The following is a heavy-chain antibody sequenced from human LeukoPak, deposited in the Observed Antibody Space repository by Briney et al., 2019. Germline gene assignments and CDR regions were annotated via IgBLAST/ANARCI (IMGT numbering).Heavy chain of an antibody. CDR3: ARGDDYGDYWGLY. CDR1: GYTFTSYA. CDR2: ISAYNGNT. Sequence: ASVNVSCKASGYTFTSYAMNWVRQAPGQGLEWMGWISAYNGNTNYAQKLQGRVTMTTDTSTSTAYMELRSLISDDAAVYYCARGDDYGDYWGLYWGQGTLVTVSS. J-gene: IGHJ4*02. D-gene: IGHD4-17*01. V-gene: IGHV1-18*01.